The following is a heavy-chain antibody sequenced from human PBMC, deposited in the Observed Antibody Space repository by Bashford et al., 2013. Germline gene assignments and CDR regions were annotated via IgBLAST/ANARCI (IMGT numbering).Heavy chain of an antibody. V-gene: IGHV4-34*01. CDR1: GGSFSGYY. Sequence: SETLSLTCAVYGGSFSGYYWSWIRQPPGKGLEWIGEINHSGSTNYNPSLKSRVTISVDTSKNQFSLKLSSVTAADTAVYYCANYPTHSSGWHNWFDPWGQGTLVTVSS. CDR2: INHSGST. CDR3: ANYPTHSSGWHNWFDP. D-gene: IGHD6-19*01. J-gene: IGHJ5*02.